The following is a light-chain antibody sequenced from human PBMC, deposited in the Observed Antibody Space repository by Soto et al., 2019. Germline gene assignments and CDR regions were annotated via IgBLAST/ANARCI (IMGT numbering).Light chain of an antibody. CDR3: AAWDDRVNGVV. CDR1: SSNIGTYT. J-gene: IGLJ2*01. CDR2: TDD. Sequence: QSVLTQPPSVSGTPGQSITISCSGSSSNIGTYTLNWYQHLPGTAPKLLFSTDDQRPSGVADRFSGSKSGTSASLAISGLQSEDEADYYCAAWDDRVNGVVFGGGTQLPVL. V-gene: IGLV1-44*01.